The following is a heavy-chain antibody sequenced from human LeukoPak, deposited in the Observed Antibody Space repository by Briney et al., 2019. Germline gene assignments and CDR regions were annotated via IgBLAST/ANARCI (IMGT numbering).Heavy chain of an antibody. CDR2: ISGSGGST. V-gene: IGHV3-23*01. Sequence: GGSLRLSCAASGFTFSSCAMSWVRQAPGKGLEWVSAISGSGGSTYYADSVKGRFTISRDNSKNTLYLQMNSLRAEDTAVYYCAKSAVETRYSSPSGYFDYWGQGTLVTVSS. J-gene: IGHJ4*02. CDR3: AKSAVETRYSSPSGYFDY. CDR1: GFTFSSCA. D-gene: IGHD6-19*01.